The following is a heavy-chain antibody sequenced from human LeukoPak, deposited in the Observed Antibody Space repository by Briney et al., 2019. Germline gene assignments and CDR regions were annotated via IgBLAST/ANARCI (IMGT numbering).Heavy chain of an antibody. Sequence: SETLSLTCTVSGGSISNYYWSWIRQPPGKGLEWIGYIYYSGSTNYNPSLKSRVTISVDTSKNQFSLKLGSVTAADTAVYYCARTTEGYCRSTSCYGFYYSYYMDVWGKGTTVTVSS. D-gene: IGHD2-2*01. CDR2: IYYSGST. J-gene: IGHJ6*03. CDR3: ARTTEGYCRSTSCYGFYYSYYMDV. CDR1: GGSISNYY. V-gene: IGHV4-59*01.